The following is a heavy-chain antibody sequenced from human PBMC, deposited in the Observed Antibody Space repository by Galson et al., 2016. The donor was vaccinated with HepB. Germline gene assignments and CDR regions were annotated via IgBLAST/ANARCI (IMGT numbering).Heavy chain of an antibody. V-gene: IGHV3-13*04. D-gene: IGHD3-10*01. J-gene: IGHJ4*02. CDR1: GFTFRSYD. CDR2: IGTLHDS. CDR3: AKSGFLGELDK. Sequence: SLRLSCAASGFTFRSYDMSWVRQSTGKGLEWVAAIGTLHDSFFPDSVQGRFSISRDNSKNTLFLRMNSVGVEDTAVYFCAKSGFLGELDKWGQGTGVVVSS.